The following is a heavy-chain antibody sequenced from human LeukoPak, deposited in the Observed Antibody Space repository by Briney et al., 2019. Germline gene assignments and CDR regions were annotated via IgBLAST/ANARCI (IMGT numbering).Heavy chain of an antibody. D-gene: IGHD3-16*01. V-gene: IGHV4-4*09. J-gene: IGHJ5*02. CDR2: TSASGDT. CDR1: GDHITSNY. CDR3: ARLMRQVASAIYHSFDP. Sequence: SETLPLTCTVSGDHITSNYWTWIRQPPGKRLEWLVYTSASGDTNYNPSLKSRVTISLDTSKNQFSLKLSSVTAEDTAVYYCARLMRQVASAIYHSFDPWGQGTPVTVSS.